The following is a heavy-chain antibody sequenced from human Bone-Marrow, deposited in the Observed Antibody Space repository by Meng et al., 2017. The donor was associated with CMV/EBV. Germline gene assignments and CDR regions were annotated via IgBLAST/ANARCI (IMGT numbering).Heavy chain of an antibody. CDR1: GFTFSSYA. J-gene: IGHJ4*02. CDR3: AREGYATYYLDY. Sequence: SLKISCAASGFTFSSYAMHWVRQAPGKGLEWVAVISYDGGNKYYAESVKGRFTISRDNSKNTLYLQMNSLRAEDTAVYYCAREGYATYYLDYWGQGTLVTVSS. V-gene: IGHV3-30-3*01. D-gene: IGHD5-12*01. CDR2: ISYDGGNK.